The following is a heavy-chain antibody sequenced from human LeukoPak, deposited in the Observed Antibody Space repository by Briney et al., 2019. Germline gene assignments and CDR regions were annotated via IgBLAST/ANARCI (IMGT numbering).Heavy chain of an antibody. D-gene: IGHD3-9*01. V-gene: IGHV4-59*01. CDR2: IYYSGST. J-gene: IGHJ6*03. Sequence: SETLSLTCTVSGGSISSYYWSWIRQPPGKGLEWIGYIYYSGSTNYNPSLKSRVTISVDTSKNQFSLKLSSATAADTAVYYCARGNVGSTGYYGSNYYYYTDVWGKGTTVTVSS. CDR3: ARGNVGSTGYYGSNYYYYTDV. CDR1: GGSISSYY.